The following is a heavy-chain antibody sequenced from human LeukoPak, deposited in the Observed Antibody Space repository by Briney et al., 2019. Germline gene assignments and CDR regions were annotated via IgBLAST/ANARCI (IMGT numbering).Heavy chain of an antibody. Sequence: ASVKVSCKASGGTFSSYAISWVRQAPGQGLEWMGGIIPIFGTANYAQKFQGRVTITADKSTSTAYMELSSLRSEDTAVYYCARDGYYYDSSGYHPYYYYYYMDVWGKGTTVTVSS. V-gene: IGHV1-69*06. CDR3: ARDGYYYDSSGYHPYYYYYYMDV. D-gene: IGHD3-22*01. J-gene: IGHJ6*03. CDR1: GGTFSSYA. CDR2: IIPIFGTA.